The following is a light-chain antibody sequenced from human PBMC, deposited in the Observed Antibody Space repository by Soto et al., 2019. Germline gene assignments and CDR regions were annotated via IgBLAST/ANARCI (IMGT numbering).Light chain of an antibody. CDR2: AAS. J-gene: IGKJ1*01. V-gene: IGKV1-39*01. CDR3: QHSYSTPWT. CDR1: QSISSY. Sequence: DIQMTQSPSSLSASVGDRVTITCRPSQSISSYLNWYQQKPGKAPKLLIYAASSLQSGVPSRFSGSGSGTDFTLIIRSLQPEDFATYYCQHSYSTPWTFGQGTKVDIK.